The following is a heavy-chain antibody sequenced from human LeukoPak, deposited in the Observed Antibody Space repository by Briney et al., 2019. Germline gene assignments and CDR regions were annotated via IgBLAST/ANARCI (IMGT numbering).Heavy chain of an antibody. V-gene: IGHV1-8*01. D-gene: IGHD3-10*01. CDR3: ARALKSMVRGVIGY. Sequence: ASVKVSCKASGYTFTSYDINWVRQATGQGLEWMGWMNPNSGNTGYAQKFQGRVTMTRNTSISTAYMELSSLRSEDTAVYYCARALKSMVRGVIGYWGQGTLVTVSS. CDR1: GYTFTSYD. CDR2: MNPNSGNT. J-gene: IGHJ4*02.